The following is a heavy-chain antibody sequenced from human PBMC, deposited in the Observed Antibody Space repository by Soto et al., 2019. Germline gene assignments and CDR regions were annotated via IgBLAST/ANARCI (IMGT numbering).Heavy chain of an antibody. D-gene: IGHD6-13*01. J-gene: IGHJ4*02. CDR3: AKVRAAAWYFDY. CDR1: GFTFSSYA. V-gene: IGHV3-23*01. CDR2: ISGSGGST. Sequence: GGSLRLSCAASGFTFSSYAMSWVRQAPGKGLEWVSAISGSGGSTYYPHPVKGRFTISRDNSKNTLYLQMNSLRAEDTAVYYCAKVRAAAWYFDYWGQGTLVTVSS.